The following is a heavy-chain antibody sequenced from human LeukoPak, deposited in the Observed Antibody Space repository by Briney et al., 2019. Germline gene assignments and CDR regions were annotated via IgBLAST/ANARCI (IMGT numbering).Heavy chain of an antibody. CDR1: GFTFSSYA. J-gene: IGHJ4*02. CDR3: ARACGGDCYLGDY. V-gene: IGHV3-23*01. CDR2: ISGSGGST. D-gene: IGHD2-21*02. Sequence: GSLRLSCAASGFTFSSYAMSWVRQAPGKGLEWVSAISGSGGSTYYADSVKGRFTISRDNSKNTLYLQMNSLRAEDSAVYYCARACGGDCYLGDYWGQGTLVTVSS.